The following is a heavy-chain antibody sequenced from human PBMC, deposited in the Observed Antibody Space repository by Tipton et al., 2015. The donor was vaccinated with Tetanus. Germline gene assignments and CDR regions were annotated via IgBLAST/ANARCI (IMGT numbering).Heavy chain of an antibody. V-gene: IGHV3-30*03. Sequence: SLRLSCAASGFTFYSYGMHWVRQAPGKGLEWVAVISYDGRNKYYAHSVKGRFTISRDNSKNTLYLQMNSLRAEDTAVYYCARDQGGGRVVRLNWFDPWGQGTLVTVSS. CDR3: ARDQGGGRVVRLNWFDP. CDR1: GFTFYSYG. D-gene: IGHD6-6*01. CDR2: ISYDGRNK. J-gene: IGHJ5*02.